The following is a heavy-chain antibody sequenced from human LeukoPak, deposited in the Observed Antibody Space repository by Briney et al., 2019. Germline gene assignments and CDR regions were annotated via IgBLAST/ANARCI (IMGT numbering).Heavy chain of an antibody. CDR2: IYYSGST. D-gene: IGHD6-19*01. Sequence: PSETLSLTCTVSGGSISSYYWSWIRQPPGKGLEWIGYIYYSGSTYYSPSLKSRVTISVDTSKNQFSLNLMSVTAADTAVYYCARRYSTGWYGYYFDYWGQGTLVTVSS. J-gene: IGHJ4*02. CDR3: ARRYSTGWYGYYFDY. CDR1: GGSISSYY. V-gene: IGHV4-59*01.